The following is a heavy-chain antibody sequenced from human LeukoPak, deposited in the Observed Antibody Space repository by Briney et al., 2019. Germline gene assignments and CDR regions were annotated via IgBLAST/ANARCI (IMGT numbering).Heavy chain of an antibody. V-gene: IGHV4-61*02. CDR1: GGSISSGSYY. D-gene: IGHD3-9*01. CDR2: IYTSGST. J-gene: IGHJ6*03. Sequence: PSETLSLTCTVSGGSISSGSYYWSWIRQPAGKGLEWIGRIYTSGSTNYNPSLKSRVTISVDTSKNQFSLKLSSVTAADTAVYYCARGLPSGRYFDRTNYYYYMDVWGKGTTVTISS. CDR3: ARGLPSGRYFDRTNYYYYMDV.